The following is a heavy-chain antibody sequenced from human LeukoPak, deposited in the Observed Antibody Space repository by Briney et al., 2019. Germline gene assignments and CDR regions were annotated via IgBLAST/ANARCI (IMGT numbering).Heavy chain of an antibody. D-gene: IGHD3-16*02. CDR2: IYYSGST. CDR3: ARDGVWGSYRPGAFDI. J-gene: IGHJ3*02. Sequence: PSETLSLTCTVSGGSISSYYWSWIRQPPGKGLEWIGYIYYSGSTNYNPSLKSRVTISVETSKNQFSLKLSSVTAADTAVYYCARDGVWGSYRPGAFDIWGQGTMVTVSS. V-gene: IGHV4-59*01. CDR1: GGSISSYY.